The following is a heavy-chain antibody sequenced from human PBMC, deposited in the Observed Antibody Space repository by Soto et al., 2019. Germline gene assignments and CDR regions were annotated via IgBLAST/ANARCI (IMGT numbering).Heavy chain of an antibody. CDR3: ARGKIEPSGYDYFVYYYYYYMDV. V-gene: IGHV3-21*01. D-gene: IGHD5-12*01. CDR1: GFTFSSYS. Sequence: EVQLVESGGGLVKPGGSLRLSCAASGFTFSSYSMNWVRQAPGKGLEWVSSISSSSSYIYYADSVKGRFTISRDNAKNSLYLQMNSLRAEDTAVYYCARGKIEPSGYDYFVYYYYYYMDVWGKGTTVTVSS. CDR2: ISSSSSYI. J-gene: IGHJ6*03.